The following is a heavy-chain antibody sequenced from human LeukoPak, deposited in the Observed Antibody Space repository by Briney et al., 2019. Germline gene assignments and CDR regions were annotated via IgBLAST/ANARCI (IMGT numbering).Heavy chain of an antibody. D-gene: IGHD3-3*01. CDR3: TRVRPPPDFWSGYNIDY. J-gene: IGHJ4*02. CDR1: GFTFGDYA. CDR2: IRSKAYGGTT. V-gene: IGHV3-49*04. Sequence: GGSLRLSCTASGFTFGDYAMSWVRQAPGKGLEWVGFIRSKAYGGTTEYAASVKGRFTISRYDSKSIAYLQMNSLKTEDTAVYYCTRVRPPPDFWSGYNIDYWGQGTLVTVSS.